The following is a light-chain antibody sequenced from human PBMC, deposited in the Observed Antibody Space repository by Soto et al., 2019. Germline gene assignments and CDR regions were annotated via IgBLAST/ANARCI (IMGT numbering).Light chain of an antibody. CDR3: MQRIDLPVT. CDR1: QSLLDRDGKTY. V-gene: IGKV2D-29*01. CDR2: EVS. Sequence: EIVMTQTPQTLSVTPGQPASISCKSSQSLLDRDGKTYLYWYVQKPGQPPQLMIYEVSKRLTEISDRFSGSGSGTDFTLRISRVAAEDVGTYYCMQRIDLPVTFGGGTKVEIK. J-gene: IGKJ4*01.